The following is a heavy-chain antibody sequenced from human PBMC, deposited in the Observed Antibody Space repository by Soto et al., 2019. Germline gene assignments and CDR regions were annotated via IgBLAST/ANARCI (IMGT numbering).Heavy chain of an antibody. D-gene: IGHD2-15*01. CDR1: GFTFDDYA. Sequence: GGSLRLSCAASGFTFDDYAMHWVRQAPGKGLEWVSGISWNSGSIGYADSVKGRFTISRDNAKNSLYLQMNSLRAEDTALYYCAKDSHNCSGGSCYSTLFDYWGQGTLVTVSS. J-gene: IGHJ4*02. V-gene: IGHV3-9*01. CDR2: ISWNSGSI. CDR3: AKDSHNCSGGSCYSTLFDY.